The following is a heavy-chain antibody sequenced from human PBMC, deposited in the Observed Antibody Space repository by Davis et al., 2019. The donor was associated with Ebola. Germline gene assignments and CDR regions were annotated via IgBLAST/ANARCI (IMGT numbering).Heavy chain of an antibody. V-gene: IGHV4-30-2*01. D-gene: IGHD5-24*01. CDR1: GGSISSGGYS. CDR3: ARHRPDGYNYPPVGMDV. Sequence: PSETLSLTCAVSGGSISSGGYSWSWIRQPPGKGLEWIGYIYHSGSTYYNPSLKSRVTISVDRSKNQFSLKLSSVTAADTAVYYCARHRPDGYNYPPVGMDVWGQGTTVTVSS. J-gene: IGHJ6*02. CDR2: IYHSGST.